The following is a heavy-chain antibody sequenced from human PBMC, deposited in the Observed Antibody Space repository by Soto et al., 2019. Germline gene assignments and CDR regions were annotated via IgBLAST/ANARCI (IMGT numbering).Heavy chain of an antibody. V-gene: IGHV3-21*01. J-gene: IGHJ4*02. CDR2: ISSSSSYI. D-gene: IGHD6-19*01. CDR1: GFTFSSYS. CDR3: ERDPEAVAGTGYFDY. Sequence: GGSLRLSCAASGFTFSSYSMNWVRQAPGKGLEWVSSISSSSSYIYYADSVKGRFTISRDNAKNSLYLQMNSLRAEDTAVYYCERDPEAVAGTGYFDYWGQGTLVTVSS.